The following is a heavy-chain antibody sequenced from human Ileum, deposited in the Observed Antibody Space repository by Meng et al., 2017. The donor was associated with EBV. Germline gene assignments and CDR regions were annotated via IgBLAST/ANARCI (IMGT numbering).Heavy chain of an antibody. CDR3: ARDFDSGTGY. D-gene: IGHD5-12*01. J-gene: IGHJ4*02. CDR2: ISPDGDTT. CDR1: GFTFSAYW. V-gene: IGHV3-74*01. Sequence: VQLVECGGGLVPPGGSLRLTCAASGFTFSAYWRHWVRQAPGKGLVWVFRISPDGDTTHYADFVKGRFTISRDNAKNTLYLQMNSLRAEDTALYYCARDFDSGTGYWGQGILVTVSS.